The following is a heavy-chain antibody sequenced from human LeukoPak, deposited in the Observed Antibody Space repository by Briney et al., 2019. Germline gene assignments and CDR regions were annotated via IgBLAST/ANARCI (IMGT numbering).Heavy chain of an antibody. CDR3: AREPVAGSAGVSYYFDY. CDR1: GDSVSSNSAA. D-gene: IGHD6-19*01. J-gene: IGHJ4*02. V-gene: IGHV6-1*01. Sequence: KPSQTLSLTCAISGDSVSSNSAAWNWIRQSPSRGLEWLGRTYYRSKWYNDYAVSVKSRITINPDTSKNQFSLQLNSVTPEDTAVYYCAREPVAGSAGVSYYFDYWAREPWSPSPQ. CDR2: TYYRSKWYN.